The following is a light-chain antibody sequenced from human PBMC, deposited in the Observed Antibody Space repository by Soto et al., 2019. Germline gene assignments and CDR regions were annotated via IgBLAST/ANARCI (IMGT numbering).Light chain of an antibody. J-gene: IGKJ5*01. V-gene: IGKV1-39*01. CDR3: QQSYKMPS. Sequence: EIPLTQSPSSLAASVGDRLTLTCRASRNVSIYLNWYQHKPGKGPTLLIHATSNLQIGVPSRFSGSGSGTEFTHTISSLEPEEFGTYYCQQSYKMPSFGQGTRLVIK. CDR2: ATS. CDR1: RNVSIY.